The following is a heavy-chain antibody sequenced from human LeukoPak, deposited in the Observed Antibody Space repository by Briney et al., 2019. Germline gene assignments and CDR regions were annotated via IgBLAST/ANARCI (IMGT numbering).Heavy chain of an antibody. D-gene: IGHD3-22*01. CDR2: TYYRSKWYN. V-gene: IGHV6-1*01. CDR1: GDSVSSNSAA. CDR3: ARNYYDSSGYYKYNWFDP. Sequence: SQTLSLTSAISGDSVSSNSAAWNWIRQSPSRGLEWLGRTYYRSKWYNDYAVSVKSRITINPDTSKNQFSLQLDSVTPEDTAVYYCARNYYDSSGYYKYNWFDPWGQGTLVTVSS. J-gene: IGHJ5*02.